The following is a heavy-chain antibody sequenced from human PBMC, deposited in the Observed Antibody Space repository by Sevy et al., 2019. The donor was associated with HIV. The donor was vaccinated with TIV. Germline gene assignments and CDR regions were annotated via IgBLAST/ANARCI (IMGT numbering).Heavy chain of an antibody. D-gene: IGHD2-2*01. CDR3: ARGTRGLPSS. CDR2: INTDGNSI. V-gene: IGHV3-74*01. J-gene: IGHJ5*01. CDR1: GFTFSNFW. Sequence: GGSLRLSCAASGFTFSNFWMHWVRQGPGKGLVWVSRINTDGNSISYADSVKGRFTISRDNAKTTVFLQMNSLRSEDTAVYYCARGTRGLPSSWGHGTLVTVSS.